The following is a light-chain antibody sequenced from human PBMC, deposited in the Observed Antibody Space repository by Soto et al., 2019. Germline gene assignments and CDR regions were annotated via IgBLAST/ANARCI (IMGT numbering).Light chain of an antibody. CDR3: QQYNSYSLWA. Sequence: DIQMTQSPSTLSASVGDRVTITCRASQSISSWLAWDQQKPGKAPKLLIYDASSLESGVPSRFSVSGSGTEFTLTISSLQPDNLAPYYCQQYNSYSLWAFGQGTKVEIK. V-gene: IGKV1-5*01. CDR2: DAS. J-gene: IGKJ1*01. CDR1: QSISSW.